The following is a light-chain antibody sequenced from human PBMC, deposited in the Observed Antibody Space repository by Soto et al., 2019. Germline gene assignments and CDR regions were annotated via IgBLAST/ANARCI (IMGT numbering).Light chain of an antibody. V-gene: IGLV2-14*01. CDR2: EVS. J-gene: IGLJ2*01. Sequence: QSVLTQPASVSGSRGQSITISCTGTSSDVGGYKYVSWYQQHPGKTPKLIIYEVSNRPSGVSNRFSGSKSGNTASLTISGLQAEDEADYYCTSYTSSATGVFGGGTKLTVL. CDR1: SSDVGGYKY. CDR3: TSYTSSATGV.